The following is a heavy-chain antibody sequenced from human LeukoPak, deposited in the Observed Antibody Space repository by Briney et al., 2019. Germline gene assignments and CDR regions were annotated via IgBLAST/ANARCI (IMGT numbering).Heavy chain of an antibody. CDR1: GGSISSSNW. Sequence: SGTLSLTCAVSGGSISSSNWWSWVRQPPGKELEWIGEIYHSGSTNYNPSLKSRVTISVDKSKNQFSLKLSSVTAADTAVYYCVCPDSSSRWGTHWGQGTLVTVSS. D-gene: IGHD6-13*01. J-gene: IGHJ4*02. CDR2: IYHSGST. CDR3: VCPDSSSRWGTH. V-gene: IGHV4-4*02.